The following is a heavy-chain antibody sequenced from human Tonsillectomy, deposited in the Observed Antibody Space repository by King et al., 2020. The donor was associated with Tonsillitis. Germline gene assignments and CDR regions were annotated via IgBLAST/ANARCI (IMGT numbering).Heavy chain of an antibody. CDR3: VKPSRTTVTTWFSGY. D-gene: IGHD4-17*01. CDR2: ISDSGGST. Sequence: VQLVESGGGLVQPGGSLRLSCAASGFTFSSYAMNWVRQAPGKGLEWVSAISDSGGSTYYADSVKGRFTISRDNSKNTVYLQMKSLRAEDTAVYYCVKPSRTTVTTWFSGYWGQGTLVTVSS. J-gene: IGHJ4*02. CDR1: GFTFSSYA. V-gene: IGHV3-23*04.